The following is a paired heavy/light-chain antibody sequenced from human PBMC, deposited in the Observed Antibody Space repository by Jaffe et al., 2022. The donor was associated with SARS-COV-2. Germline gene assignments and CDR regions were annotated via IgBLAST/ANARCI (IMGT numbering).Light chain of an antibody. V-gene: IGKV3-20*01. J-gene: IGKJ2*01. CDR2: GAS. CDR1: QSVSSSY. Sequence: EIVLTQSPGTLSLSPGERATLSCRASQSVSSSYLAWYQQKPGQAPRLLIYGASSRATGIPDRFSGSGSGTDFTLTISRLEPEDFAVYYCQQYGSSRDTFGQGTKLEIK. CDR3: QQYGSSRDT.
Heavy chain of an antibody. D-gene: IGHD4-17*01. J-gene: IGHJ4*02. CDR1: GGSISSGSYY. Sequence: QVQLQESGPGLVKPSQTLSLTCTVSGGSISSGSYYWSWIRQPAGKGLEWIGRIYTSGSTNYNPSLKSRVTISVDTSKNQFSLKLSSVTAADTAVYYCASLEVDTDYGDYGTHYWGQGTLVTVSS. CDR2: IYTSGST. CDR3: ASLEVDTDYGDYGTHY. V-gene: IGHV4-61*02.